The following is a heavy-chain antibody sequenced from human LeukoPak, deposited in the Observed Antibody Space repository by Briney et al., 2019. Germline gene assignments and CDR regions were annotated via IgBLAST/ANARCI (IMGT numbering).Heavy chain of an antibody. D-gene: IGHD1-14*01. CDR2: IIPIFGTA. Sequence: SVKVSCKASGGTFSSYAISWVRQAPGQGLEWMGGIIPIFGTANYAQKFQGRVTITADESTSTAYMELSSLRSDDTAVYYCARDLPSGNHQRFYFDYWGRGTLITVSS. V-gene: IGHV1-69*13. CDR3: ARDLPSGNHQRFYFDY. J-gene: IGHJ4*02. CDR1: GGTFSSYA.